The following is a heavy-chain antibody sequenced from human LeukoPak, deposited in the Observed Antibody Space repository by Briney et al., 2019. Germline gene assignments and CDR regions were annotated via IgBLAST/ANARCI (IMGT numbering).Heavy chain of an antibody. D-gene: IGHD1-26*01. CDR2: ISVIGDDK. J-gene: IGHJ4*02. V-gene: IGHV3-11*01. CDR1: GFTNDYY. CDR3: ARDGRGKYHLDL. Sequence: PGGSLRLSCVASGFTNDYYMAWIRQAPGKGLEWIAYISVIGDDKYYADSVKGRFTISRDNAKNSMYLQMNSLRADDTALYYCARDGRGKYHLDLWGQGTLVTVSS.